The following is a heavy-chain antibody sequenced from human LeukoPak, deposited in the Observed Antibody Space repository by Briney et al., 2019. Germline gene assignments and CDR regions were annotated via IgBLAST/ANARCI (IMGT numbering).Heavy chain of an antibody. Sequence: GRSLRLSCAASGFTFSSYGMHWVRQAPGKGLEWMAVIWYDGSNKYYADSVKGRFTISRDNSKNTLYLQMNSLRAEDTAVYYCARDLDGYNENYFDYWGQGTLVTVSS. CDR2: IWYDGSNK. V-gene: IGHV3-33*01. CDR3: ARDLDGYNENYFDY. D-gene: IGHD5-24*01. CDR1: GFTFSSYG. J-gene: IGHJ4*02.